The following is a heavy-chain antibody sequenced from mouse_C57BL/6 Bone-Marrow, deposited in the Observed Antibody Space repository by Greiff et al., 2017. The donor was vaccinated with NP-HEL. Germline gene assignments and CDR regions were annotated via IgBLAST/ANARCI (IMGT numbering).Heavy chain of an antibody. D-gene: IGHD2-1*01. CDR1: GYTFTDYY. CDR2: CYPGSGNT. Sequence: VQGVESGAELVRPGASVKLSCKASGYTFTDYYINWVKQRPGQGLEWIARCYPGSGNTYYNEKVKGKGTLTAEKSSSTAYMQLSSLTSEGSAVYFCARGDLLWYLYDAMDYWGQGTSGTVSS. CDR3: ARGDLLWYLYDAMDY. J-gene: IGHJ4*01. V-gene: IGHV1-76*01.